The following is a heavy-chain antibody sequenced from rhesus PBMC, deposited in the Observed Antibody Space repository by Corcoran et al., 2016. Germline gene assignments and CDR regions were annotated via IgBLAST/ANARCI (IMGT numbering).Heavy chain of an antibody. D-gene: IGHD1-20*01. J-gene: IGHJ3*01. Sequence: QVQLQESGPGLVKPSETLTLTCAVSGGSITTYYLSCIRQSPGKGLEWIGRLHGSVGDTDYSPSLKSRVTISIDTSKNQLSLKLTSVTAADTAVYFCAKLISSWNNPAFDFWGQGLRVTVSS. CDR2: LHGSVGDT. CDR3: AKLISSWNNPAFDF. CDR1: GGSITTYY. V-gene: IGHV4-160*01.